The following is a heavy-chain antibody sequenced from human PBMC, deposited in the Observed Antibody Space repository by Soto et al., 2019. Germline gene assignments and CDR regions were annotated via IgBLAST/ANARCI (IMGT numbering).Heavy chain of an antibody. CDR2: IDKSGGDT. V-gene: IGHV3-23*05. D-gene: IGHD1-1*01. CDR1: GFTFTNYL. Sequence: PGGSLRLACAASGFTFTNYLMTWVRQAPGKGLEWVSSIDKSGGDTYYADSVKGRFTISRDNSKNTLYLQMNGLRAEDTAVYYCATTVKRTSDSWGQGTLVNVSS. J-gene: IGHJ4*02. CDR3: ATTVKRTSDS.